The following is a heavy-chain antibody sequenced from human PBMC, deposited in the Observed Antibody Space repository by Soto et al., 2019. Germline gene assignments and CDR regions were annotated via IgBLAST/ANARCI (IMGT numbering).Heavy chain of an antibody. Sequence: QVQLVESGGGVVQPGRSLRLSCAAYGFTFSSYGMHWVRQAPGKGLEWVAVISYDGSNKYYADSVKGRFTISRDNSKNTLYLQMNSLRAEDTAVYYCAKATLGKGSSSVPEWVPPVDYWGQRTLVTVSS. D-gene: IGHD1-26*01. CDR2: ISYDGSNK. CDR1: GFTFSSYG. V-gene: IGHV3-30*18. J-gene: IGHJ4*02. CDR3: AKATLGKGSSSVPEWVPPVDY.